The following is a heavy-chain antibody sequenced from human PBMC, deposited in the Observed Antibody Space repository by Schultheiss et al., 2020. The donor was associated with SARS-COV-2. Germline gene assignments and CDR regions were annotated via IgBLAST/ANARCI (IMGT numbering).Heavy chain of an antibody. CDR3: ARGQQLPPDSYFDY. V-gene: IGHV4-38-2*01. Sequence: GSLRLSCAASGFTFSSYAMSWVRQPPGKGLEWIATIYYNGNTYYNPSLKSRVTISVDTSKNQFSLKLSSVTAADTAVYYCARGQQLPPDSYFDYWGQGTLVTVSS. CDR2: IYYNGNT. J-gene: IGHJ4*02. CDR1: GFTFSSYA. D-gene: IGHD6-13*01.